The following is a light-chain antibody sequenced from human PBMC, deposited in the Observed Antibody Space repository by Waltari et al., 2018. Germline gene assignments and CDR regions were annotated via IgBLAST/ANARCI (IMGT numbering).Light chain of an antibody. J-gene: IGKJ4*01. CDR2: GAS. CDR1: QDIRHW. Sequence: DILMTQSPSSVSSSVGDRVTITCRASQDIRHWLAWYQQKPGTAPVLLIYGASYLKSGVPSRFSCSRSGTQFTLTITDLQPEDFATYFCQQGNSFPLTFGGGTRVEIK. V-gene: IGKV1D-12*01. CDR3: QQGNSFPLT.